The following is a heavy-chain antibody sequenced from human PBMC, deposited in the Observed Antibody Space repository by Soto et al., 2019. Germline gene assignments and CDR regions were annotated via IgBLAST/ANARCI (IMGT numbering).Heavy chain of an antibody. V-gene: IGHV1-69*02. CDR1: GDTFNFYS. Sequence: QVQLVQSGAEVKSAGSSVKVSCKASGDTFNFYSINWVRQAPGLGLEWVGRVNPILSMSNYAQRFQGRVTMTADKSTGTAYMELRSLRSADTAIYYCASTYGSGYRAFDSWGQGALVPVSS. D-gene: IGHD3-10*01. CDR2: VNPILSMS. J-gene: IGHJ4*02. CDR3: ASTYGSGYRAFDS.